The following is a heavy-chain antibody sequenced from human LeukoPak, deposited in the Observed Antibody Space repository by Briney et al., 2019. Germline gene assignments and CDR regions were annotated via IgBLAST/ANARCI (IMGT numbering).Heavy chain of an antibody. V-gene: IGHV4-59*01. D-gene: IGHD3-16*01. Sequence: SETLSLTCTVSGGSTDHYFWNWIRQTPGKGLEWIGYVYYSGSTVYNPSLQSRVSISIDTSKKQISLKLSSVTAADTAVYYCARDRGTYTYGGLDYWGQGTLVSVSS. CDR1: GGSTDHYF. J-gene: IGHJ4*02. CDR3: ARDRGTYTYGGLDY. CDR2: VYYSGST.